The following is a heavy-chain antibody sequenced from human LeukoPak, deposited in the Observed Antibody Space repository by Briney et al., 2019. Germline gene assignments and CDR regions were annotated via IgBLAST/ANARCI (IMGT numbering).Heavy chain of an antibody. V-gene: IGHV3-23*01. J-gene: IGHJ4*02. CDR3: AKTHSSTWHPLDF. CDR1: GFPFSSYA. Sequence: GGSLRLSCAACGFPFSSYAMSWVRQAPGKGLEWVSAIVGDGGSTYYADSVKGRFTISRDNSNNTLYLQMNNLRAEDTAVYYCAKTHSSTWHPLDFWGQGTLVTASS. CDR2: IVGDGGST. D-gene: IGHD6-13*01.